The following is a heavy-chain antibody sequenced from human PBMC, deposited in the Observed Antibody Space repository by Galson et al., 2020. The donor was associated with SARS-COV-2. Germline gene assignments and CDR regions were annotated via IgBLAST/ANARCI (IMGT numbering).Heavy chain of an antibody. V-gene: IGHV3-23*01. Sequence: GESLKISCAASGFTFSNYAMSWVRQAPGKGLEWVSAVSGGPDSTRYADSVKGRFTISRDNSKSTLYLQMNSLRAEDTAIYYCAKQFSTSSEGVGPDFWGQGTLVTVSS. D-gene: IGHD6-6*01. CDR1: GFTFSNYA. CDR2: VSGGPDST. J-gene: IGHJ4*02. CDR3: AKQFSTSSEGVGPDF.